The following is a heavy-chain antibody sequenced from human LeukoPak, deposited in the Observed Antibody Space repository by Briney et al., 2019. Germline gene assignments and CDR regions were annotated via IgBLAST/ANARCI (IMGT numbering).Heavy chain of an antibody. CDR2: INHSGRT. Sequence: SETLPLTCAVYVGSFSGYYWTWVRQPPGKGLEWIGEINHSGRTNHNPSLKSRVTISVDPSKNQFSLKLSSVTAADTAVYYCARGGYYDILAGYSDTFDIWGQGTMVTVSS. V-gene: IGHV4-34*01. CDR1: VGSFSGYY. D-gene: IGHD3-9*01. J-gene: IGHJ3*02. CDR3: ARGGYYDILAGYSDTFDI.